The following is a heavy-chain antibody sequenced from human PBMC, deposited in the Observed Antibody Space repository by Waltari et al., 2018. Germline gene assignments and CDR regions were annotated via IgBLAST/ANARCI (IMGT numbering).Heavy chain of an antibody. Sequence: EVQLVQSGAEVKKPGATVKISCKASGYTFTDYYMHWVQQAPGKGLEWMGRVDPEDGETIYAEKFQGRVTITADTSTDTAYMELSSLRSEDTAVYYCACGRYYYGSGPNFDYWGQGTLVTVSS. CDR1: GYTFTDYY. CDR2: VDPEDGET. V-gene: IGHV1-69-2*01. D-gene: IGHD3-10*01. CDR3: ACGRYYYGSGPNFDY. J-gene: IGHJ4*02.